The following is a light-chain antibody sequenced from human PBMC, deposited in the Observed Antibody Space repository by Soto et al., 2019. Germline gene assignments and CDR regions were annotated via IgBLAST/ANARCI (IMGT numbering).Light chain of an antibody. V-gene: IGKV3-11*01. CDR1: QSVSSY. Sequence: EIVFTQSPATLSLSPGERATLSCRASQSVSSYLAWYQQKPGQAPGLLIYDASNRATGIPARFSGSGSGTDFTLTISSLEPEDFAVYYCQQRSNWPRTFGQGTKVDIK. J-gene: IGKJ1*01. CDR3: QQRSNWPRT. CDR2: DAS.